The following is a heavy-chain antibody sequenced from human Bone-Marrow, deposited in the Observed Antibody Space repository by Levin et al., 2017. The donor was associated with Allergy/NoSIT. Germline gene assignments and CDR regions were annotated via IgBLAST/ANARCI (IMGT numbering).Heavy chain of an antibody. Sequence: GESLKISCAASGSTFSDYAINWVRQAPGKGLEWLSYISGGSTALYYADSVKGRFTVSRDEARNSLSLQMNSLKDEDSAMYYCVRDNGAPDYWGQGTLVTVSS. CDR2: ISGGSTAL. D-gene: IGHD2-8*01. CDR1: GSTFSDYA. J-gene: IGHJ4*02. CDR3: VRDNGAPDY. V-gene: IGHV3-48*02.